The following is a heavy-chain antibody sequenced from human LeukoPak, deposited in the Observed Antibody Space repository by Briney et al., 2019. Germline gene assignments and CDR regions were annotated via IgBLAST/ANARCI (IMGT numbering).Heavy chain of an antibody. J-gene: IGHJ6*02. D-gene: IGHD3-10*01. V-gene: IGHV4-59*01. Sequence: SETLSLTCTVSGGSISSYYWSWIRQPPGKGLEWIGYIYYSGSANYNPSLKSRVTISVDTSKNQFSLKLSSVTAADTAVYYCARVFGSGSYYMGYYYYGMDVWGQGTTVTVSS. CDR3: ARVFGSGSYYMGYYYYGMDV. CDR1: GGSISSYY. CDR2: IYYSGSA.